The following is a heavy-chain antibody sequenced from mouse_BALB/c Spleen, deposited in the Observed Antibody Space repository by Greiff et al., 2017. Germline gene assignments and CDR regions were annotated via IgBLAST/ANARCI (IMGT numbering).Heavy chain of an antibody. CDR2: IYPGSGST. CDR1: GYTFTSYW. D-gene: IGHD2-2*01. J-gene: IGHJ4*01. V-gene: IGHV1S22*01. CDR3: TRWGYDEVDY. Sequence: LQQPGSELVRPGASVKLSCKASGYTFTSYWMHWVKQRPGQGLEWIGNIYPGSGSTNYDEKFKSKATLTVDTSSSTAYMQRSSLTSEDSAVYYCTRWGYDEVDYWGQGTSVTVSS.